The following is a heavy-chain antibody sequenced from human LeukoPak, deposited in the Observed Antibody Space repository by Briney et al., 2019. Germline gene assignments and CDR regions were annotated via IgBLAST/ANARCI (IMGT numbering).Heavy chain of an antibody. V-gene: IGHV4-59*01. Sequence: SEALSLTCTVSGGSISTYYWSWVRQPPGKGLEWIGYIYYSGSTNYNPSLKGRVTISVHTSKNLFYLKLSSVTAADTAMYYCASGFDILTGYFRQWGQGTLVSVSS. CDR2: IYYSGST. D-gene: IGHD3-9*01. CDR3: ASGFDILTGYFRQ. CDR1: GGSISTYY. J-gene: IGHJ4*02.